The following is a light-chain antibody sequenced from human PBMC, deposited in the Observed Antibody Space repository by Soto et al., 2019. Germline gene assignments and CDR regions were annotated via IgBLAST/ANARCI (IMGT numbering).Light chain of an antibody. Sequence: EIVLTQSPATLSVSALGRANLSCSPSQSVSSSYLAWYQQKPGQAPRLLISGASSRATGIPDRFSGSGSGAGFTLTISSLEPEDFAVYYCQHYDRSPPVTFGQGTRLEI. CDR1: QSVSSSY. V-gene: IGKV3-20*01. J-gene: IGKJ5*01. CDR3: QHYDRSPPVT. CDR2: GAS.